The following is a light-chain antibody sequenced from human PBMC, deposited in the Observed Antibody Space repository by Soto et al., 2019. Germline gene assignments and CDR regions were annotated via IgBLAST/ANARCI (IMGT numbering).Light chain of an antibody. J-gene: IGLJ1*01. CDR2: ANS. Sequence: QSVLTQPPSVSEAPGQRVTISCTGSSSNIGAGYDIHWYQQVPGTAPKPLIYANSNRASGVPDRFSGSKSGTSASLAITGLQAEDEADYYCQSYDTSLSGYVFGPGTKVTVL. V-gene: IGLV1-40*01. CDR1: SSNIGAGYD. CDR3: QSYDTSLSGYV.